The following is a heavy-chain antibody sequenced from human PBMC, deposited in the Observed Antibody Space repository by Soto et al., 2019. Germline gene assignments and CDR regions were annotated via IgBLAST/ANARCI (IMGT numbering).Heavy chain of an antibody. D-gene: IGHD6-6*01. CDR3: VKEAHRASRLEY. J-gene: IGHJ4*02. CDR1: GFTFSDFD. V-gene: IGHV3-30*18. Sequence: QVQLVESGGGVVQPGRSLRLSCAASGFTFSDFDMHWVRQAPGKGLEWVAVISYRGSIKYYADSVKGRFTISRDNSNNMLYVQMDDLRPNDTAIYYCVKEAHRASRLEYWGRGTLVTVSS. CDR2: ISYRGSIK.